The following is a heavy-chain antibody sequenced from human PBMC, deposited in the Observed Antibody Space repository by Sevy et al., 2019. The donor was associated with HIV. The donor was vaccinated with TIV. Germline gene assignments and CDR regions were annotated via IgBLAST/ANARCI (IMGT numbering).Heavy chain of an antibody. V-gene: IGHV3-30-3*01. D-gene: IGHD6-19*01. CDR2: ISYDGSNK. Sequence: GGSLRLSCAASGFTFSSYAMHWVRQAPGKGLEWVAVISYDGSNKYYADSVKDRFTISRDNSKNTLYLHMNSLRAEDTAVYYCARLPSPGIAVAAQARGAFDIWGQGTMVTVSS. CDR1: GFTFSSYA. J-gene: IGHJ3*02. CDR3: ARLPSPGIAVAAQARGAFDI.